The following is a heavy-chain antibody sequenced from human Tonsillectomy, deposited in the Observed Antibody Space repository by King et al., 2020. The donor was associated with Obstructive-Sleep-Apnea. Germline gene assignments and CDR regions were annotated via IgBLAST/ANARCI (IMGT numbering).Heavy chain of an antibody. D-gene: IGHD4-17*01. Sequence: VQLVESGGVVVQPGGSLRLACAASGFTFDDYTMHWVRQAAGKGLEWFSLISWDGGSTYYADSVKGRFTIPSENSKNSLYLQMNSLITEDTALYYCAKSTVPHYYFYGMDVWGQGTTVTVSS. CDR3: AKSTVPHYYFYGMDV. CDR1: GFTFDDYT. V-gene: IGHV3-43*01. J-gene: IGHJ6*02. CDR2: ISWDGGST.